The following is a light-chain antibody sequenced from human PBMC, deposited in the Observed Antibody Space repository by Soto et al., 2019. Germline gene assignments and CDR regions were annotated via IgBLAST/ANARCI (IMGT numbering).Light chain of an antibody. CDR3: QQYNNWPWT. V-gene: IGKV3-11*01. Sequence: IVLTQSPATLSLSPGERATLSCRAGQSISTYLAWYQQKSGQAPRLLIYDASNRATGTPARFSGSGSGTDFTLTISSLEPEDSAVYYCQQYNNWPWTFGQGTKVEIK. CDR2: DAS. CDR1: QSISTY. J-gene: IGKJ1*01.